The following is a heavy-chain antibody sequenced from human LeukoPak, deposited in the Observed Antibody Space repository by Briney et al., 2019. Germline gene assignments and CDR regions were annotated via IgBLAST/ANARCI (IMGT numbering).Heavy chain of an antibody. V-gene: IGHV4-59*01. CDR2: IYYSGST. J-gene: IGHJ3*02. CDR3: AREVPSNGYYGQTDAFDI. D-gene: IGHD3-22*01. Sequence: PSETLSLTCTVSGGSISSYYWSWIRQPPGKGLEWIGYIYYSGSTNYNPSLKSRVTISVDTSKNQFSLKLSSVTAADTAVYYCAREVPSNGYYGQTDAFDIWGQGTMVTVSS. CDR1: GGSISSYY.